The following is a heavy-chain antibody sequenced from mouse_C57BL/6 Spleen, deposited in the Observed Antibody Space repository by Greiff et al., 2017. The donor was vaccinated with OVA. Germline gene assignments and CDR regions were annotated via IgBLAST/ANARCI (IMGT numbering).Heavy chain of an antibody. J-gene: IGHJ3*01. D-gene: IGHD2-4*01. V-gene: IGHV1-64*01. CDR2: IHPNSGST. CDR1: GYTFTSYW. CDR3: ARSEAYDYDRFAY. Sequence: QVQLQQPGAELVKPGASVKLSCKASGYTFTSYWMHWVKQRPGQGLEWIGMIHPNSGSTNYNEKFKSKATLTVDTSSSTAYMQLSSLTSEDSAVYYCARSEAYDYDRFAYWGQGTLVTVSA.